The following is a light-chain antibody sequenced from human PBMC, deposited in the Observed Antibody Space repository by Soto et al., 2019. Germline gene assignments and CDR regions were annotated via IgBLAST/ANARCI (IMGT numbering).Light chain of an antibody. CDR1: QSISSY. CDR3: QQSTVRCT. Sequence: DIQMTQSPSSLSASVGDRVTITCRASQSISSYLNWYQQKPGKAPKLLIYAASSLQSGVPSRFSGSGSGTDFTLTISSLQPEDFATYYCQQSTVRCTFGQGTKLEIK. V-gene: IGKV1-39*01. CDR2: AAS. J-gene: IGKJ2*02.